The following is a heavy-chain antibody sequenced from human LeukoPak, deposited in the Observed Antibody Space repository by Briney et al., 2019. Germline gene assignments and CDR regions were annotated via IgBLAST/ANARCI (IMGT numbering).Heavy chain of an antibody. J-gene: IGHJ4*02. CDR1: GFTVRKNY. CDR2: IYSGGST. D-gene: IGHD3-22*01. Sequence: GSLRLSRASFGFTVRKNYKGLVRQAPGKGVEWVSVIYSGGSTYYADSVKGRFTISRDNSKNTLYLQMYSLRAEDTAVYYCASLKGLFDYFDYWGQGILVTVYS. CDR3: ASLKGLFDYFDY. V-gene: IGHV3-53*01.